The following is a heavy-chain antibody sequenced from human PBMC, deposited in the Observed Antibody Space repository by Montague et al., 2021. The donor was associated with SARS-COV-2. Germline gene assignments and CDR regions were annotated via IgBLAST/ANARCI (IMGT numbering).Heavy chain of an antibody. CDR1: GGSISSGGYY. CDR2: INHSGST. D-gene: IGHD6-13*01. J-gene: IGHJ4*02. Sequence: SETLSLTCTVSGGSISSGGYYWSWIRQPPGQGLEWIGEINHSGSTNYNPSLKSRVTISVDTSKNQFSLKLSSVTAADTAVYYCARGHYSSSGYGIRYYFDYWGQGTLVTVSS. CDR3: ARGHYSSSGYGIRYYFDY. V-gene: IGHV4-39*07.